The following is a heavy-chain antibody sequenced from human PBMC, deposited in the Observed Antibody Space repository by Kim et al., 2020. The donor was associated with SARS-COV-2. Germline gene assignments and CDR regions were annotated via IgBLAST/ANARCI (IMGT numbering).Heavy chain of an antibody. CDR1: GYTFTSYG. D-gene: IGHD3-22*01. CDR2: ISAYNGNT. CDR3: ARGPSYYYDSSGYFE. J-gene: IGHJ4*02. Sequence: ASVKVSCKASGYTFTSYGISWVRQAPGQGLEWMGWISAYNGNTNYAQKLQGRVTMTTDTSTSTAYMELRSLRSDDTAVYYCARGPSYYYDSSGYFEWGQGTLVTVSS. V-gene: IGHV1-18*04.